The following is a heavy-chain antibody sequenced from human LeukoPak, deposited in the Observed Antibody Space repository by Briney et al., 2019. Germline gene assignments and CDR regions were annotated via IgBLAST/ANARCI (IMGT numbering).Heavy chain of an antibody. D-gene: IGHD1-1*01. V-gene: IGHV3-7*03. CDR2: IKEDGSAR. J-gene: IGHJ6*02. CDR3: AGGTGMDV. CDR1: GITFSSYW. Sequence: GGSLRLSCAASGITFSSYWMNWVRQAPGKGLEWVANIKEDGSARYYVDFVKGRFSISRDNAKNSVYLQMNSLGADDTAVYYCAGGTGMDVWGQGTPVTVSS.